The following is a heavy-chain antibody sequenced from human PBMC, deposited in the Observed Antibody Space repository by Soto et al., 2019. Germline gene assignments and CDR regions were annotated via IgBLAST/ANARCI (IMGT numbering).Heavy chain of an antibody. J-gene: IGHJ6*02. CDR3: ARVVFLYSGYDSPGRDGMDV. Sequence: GASVKVSCKASGYTFTSYGISWVRQAPGQGLEWMGWISAYNGNTNYAQKFQGRVTMTTDTSTSTAYMELRSLRSDDTAVYYCARVVFLYSGYDSPGRDGMDVWGQGTTVTVSS. V-gene: IGHV1-18*01. CDR1: GYTFTSYG. CDR2: ISAYNGNT. D-gene: IGHD5-12*01.